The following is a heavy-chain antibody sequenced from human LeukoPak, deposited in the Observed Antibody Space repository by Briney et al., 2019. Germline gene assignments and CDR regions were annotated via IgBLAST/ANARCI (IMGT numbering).Heavy chain of an antibody. Sequence: PSETLSLTCAVYGGFFSGYYWSWIRQPPGKGLEWIGEINHSGSTNYNPSLKRRGTISVDTYKNQFSLKLSSVTAGDTAVYYYARTRIHLWFVPNTFDYWGQRTLVTVSS. CDR2: INHSGST. V-gene: IGHV4-34*01. CDR3: ARTRIHLWFVPNTFDY. CDR1: GGFFSGYY. D-gene: IGHD5-18*01. J-gene: IGHJ4*02.